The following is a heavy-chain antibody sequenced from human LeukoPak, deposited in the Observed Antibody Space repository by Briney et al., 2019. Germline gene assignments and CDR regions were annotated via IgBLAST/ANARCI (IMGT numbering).Heavy chain of an antibody. CDR3: ASRTDCSGTSCLDY. V-gene: IGHV4-30-4*08. CDR2: IYYSGST. J-gene: IGHJ4*02. Sequence: SETLSLTCTVSGGSISSGDYYWSWIRQPPGKGLEWIGYIYYSGSTYYNPSLKSRVTISVDTSKNQFSLKLSSVTAADTAVYYCASRTDCSGTSCLDYWGQGTLVTVSS. CDR1: GGSISSGDYY. D-gene: IGHD2-2*01.